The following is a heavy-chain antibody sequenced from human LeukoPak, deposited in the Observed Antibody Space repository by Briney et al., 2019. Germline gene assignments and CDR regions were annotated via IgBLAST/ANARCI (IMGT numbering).Heavy chain of an antibody. CDR3: ARRSYCGGDCYGSDAFDI. V-gene: IGHV3-48*03. D-gene: IGHD2-21*02. Sequence: SGGSLRLSCAASGFTFSSYEMNWVRQAPGKGLEWVSYISSSGSTIYYADSVKGRFTISRDNAKNSLYLQMNSLRAEDTAVYYCARRSYCGGDCYGSDAFDIWGQGTMVTVSS. J-gene: IGHJ3*02. CDR1: GFTFSSYE. CDR2: ISSSGSTI.